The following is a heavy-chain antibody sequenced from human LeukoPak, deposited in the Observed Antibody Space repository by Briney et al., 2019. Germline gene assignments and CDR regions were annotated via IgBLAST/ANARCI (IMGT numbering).Heavy chain of an antibody. J-gene: IGHJ3*02. CDR2: IYSSGST. D-gene: IGHD5-12*01. Sequence: PSETLSLTCTVSGGSLSSYHWSWIRQPPGKGLQWIGFIYSSGSTNYNPSLKSRVTISLDTSKNQFSLRVSSVTSADTAVYYCARGNSGYDYAFDIWGQGTMVTVSS. V-gene: IGHV4-59*01. CDR3: ARGNSGYDYAFDI. CDR1: GGSLSSYH.